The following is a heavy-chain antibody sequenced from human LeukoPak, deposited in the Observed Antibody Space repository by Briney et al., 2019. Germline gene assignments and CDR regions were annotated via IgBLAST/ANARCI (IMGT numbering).Heavy chain of an antibody. CDR2: IYSSGTT. D-gene: IGHD1-7*01. V-gene: IGHV4-59*01. CDR3: ARGRNYTSAYRVTELGSGYSDY. J-gene: IGHJ4*02. CDR1: GVSISSCY. Sequence: TSSETLSLTRTVSGVSISSCYWNWIRQPPGKGLEWIGYIYSSGTTNYNPSLRSRVSMSVDTSKNQFSLRLSSATAADTAVYYCARGRNYTSAYRVTELGSGYSDYWGQGTLVTVSS.